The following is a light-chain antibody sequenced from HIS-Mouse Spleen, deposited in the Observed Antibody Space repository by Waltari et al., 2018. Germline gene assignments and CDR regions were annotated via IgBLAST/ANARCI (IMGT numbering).Light chain of an antibody. CDR3: CSYAGSYTV. CDR2: DVS. J-gene: IGLJ2*01. CDR1: SSDVGGYNY. V-gene: IGLV2-11*01. Sequence: QSALTQPRSVSGSPGQSVTISCTGTSSDVGGYNYLSWYQQHPGKAPKLMIYDVSKRPSGVPDRFSGSKSGNTASLTISGLQAEDEADYYCCSYAGSYTVFGGGTKLTVL.